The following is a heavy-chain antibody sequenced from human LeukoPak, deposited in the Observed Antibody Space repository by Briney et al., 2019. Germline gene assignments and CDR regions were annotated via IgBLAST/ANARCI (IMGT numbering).Heavy chain of an antibody. V-gene: IGHV3-23*01. Sequence: GGSLRFSCAASGFTVSSNYMSWVRQAPGKGLEWVSAISGSGGSTYYADSVKGRFTISRDNSKNTLYLQMNSLRAEDTAVYYCARSPYYDFWSGYSNWFDPWGQGTLVTVSS. CDR3: ARSPYYDFWSGYSNWFDP. CDR1: GFTVSSNY. D-gene: IGHD3-3*01. CDR2: ISGSGGST. J-gene: IGHJ5*02.